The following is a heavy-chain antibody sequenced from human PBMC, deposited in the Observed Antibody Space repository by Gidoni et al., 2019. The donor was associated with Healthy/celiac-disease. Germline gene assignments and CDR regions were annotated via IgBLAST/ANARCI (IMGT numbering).Heavy chain of an antibody. D-gene: IGHD6-25*01. CDR2: IYWDDDK. Sequence: QITLTGSGPTLVKPTQTLTLTCTFSGFPLRPSGVGVGWIRQPPGKALEWLSLIYWDDDKRHSPSLKSRLTITKDTSKNQVVLTMTNMYPVDTATYYCAHRLRSGTAPWAFDIWGQGKMVTVSS. J-gene: IGHJ3*02. CDR3: AHRLRSGTAPWAFDI. V-gene: IGHV2-5*02. CDR1: GFPLRPSGVG.